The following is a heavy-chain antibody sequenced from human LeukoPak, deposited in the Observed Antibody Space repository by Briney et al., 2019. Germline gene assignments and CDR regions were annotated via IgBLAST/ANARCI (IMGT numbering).Heavy chain of an antibody. Sequence: QPGGSLRLSCAASGFTVSTNYMSWVRQAPGKGLEWVSVIYRDDTTYYADSVKGRFTISRDNSKNTLYPQMSSLRAEDTAVYYCATAAYDSGSYIVNHDYWGQGTLVTVSS. CDR2: IYRDDTT. CDR3: ATAAYDSGSYIVNHDY. CDR1: GFTVSTNY. V-gene: IGHV3-53*01. J-gene: IGHJ4*02. D-gene: IGHD3-22*01.